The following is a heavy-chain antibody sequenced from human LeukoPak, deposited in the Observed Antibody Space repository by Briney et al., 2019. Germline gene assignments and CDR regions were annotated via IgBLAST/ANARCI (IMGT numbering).Heavy chain of an antibody. CDR2: INQDGGEK. CDR3: ARIDWGQFEY. CDR1: GVTFSNYG. V-gene: IGHV3-7*01. D-gene: IGHD2-21*01. J-gene: IGHJ4*02. Sequence: GGSLRLSCAASGVTFSNYGMSWVRQAPGQGLEWVANINQDGGEKYYMESVKGRVTFSRDNAKSSLYLEMSSLRAEDTAVYYCARIDWGQFEYWGQGSLVTVSS.